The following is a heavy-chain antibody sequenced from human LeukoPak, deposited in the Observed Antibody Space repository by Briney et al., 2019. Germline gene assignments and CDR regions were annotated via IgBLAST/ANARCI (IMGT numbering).Heavy chain of an antibody. J-gene: IGHJ4*02. V-gene: IGHV1-2*02. CDR3: ARAVLPYDILTVFDY. CDR2: INPNSGGA. D-gene: IGHD3-9*01. Sequence: GASVKVSCKASGYTFTGYYMHWVRQAPGQGLEWMGWINPNSGGANYAQKFQGRVTMTRDTSISTAYMELSRLRSDDTAVYYCARAVLPYDILTVFDYWGQGTLVTVSS. CDR1: GYTFTGYY.